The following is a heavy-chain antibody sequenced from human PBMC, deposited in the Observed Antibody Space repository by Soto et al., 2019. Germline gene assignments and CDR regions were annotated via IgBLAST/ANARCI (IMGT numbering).Heavy chain of an antibody. CDR1: GFTVSSNY. D-gene: IGHD3-16*01. J-gene: IGHJ4*02. V-gene: IGHV3-66*01. CDR2: VYIGGNT. CDR3: AGSVGGGFDY. Sequence: EVQLVESGGGLVQPGGSLRLSCAASGFTVSSNYMSWVRQAPGKGLEWVSVVYIGGNTYYAESVEDRFTISRYNVQNMLYLQMNSVRAEDTAVYYFAGSVGGGFDYWGQGTLVTVSS.